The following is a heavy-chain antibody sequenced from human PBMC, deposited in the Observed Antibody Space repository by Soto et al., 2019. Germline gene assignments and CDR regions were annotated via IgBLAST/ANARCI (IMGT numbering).Heavy chain of an antibody. Sequence: GESLKIACKGPGYTFTSYWIGWVRQMPGEGLEWMGVIYPSDSDIRYSPSFQGKVTISADKSITTASLQWSSLKAADTAMYYCVRSGTSSGRFSDYWGQGTLVTVSS. D-gene: IGHD2-15*01. CDR3: VRSGTSSGRFSDY. J-gene: IGHJ4*02. V-gene: IGHV5-51*01. CDR1: GYTFTSYW. CDR2: IYPSDSDI.